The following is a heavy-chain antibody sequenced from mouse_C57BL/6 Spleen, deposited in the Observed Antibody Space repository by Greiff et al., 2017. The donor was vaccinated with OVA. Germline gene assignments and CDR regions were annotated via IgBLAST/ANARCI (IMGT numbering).Heavy chain of an antibody. V-gene: IGHV5-9*01. J-gene: IGHJ2*01. CDR2: ISGGGGNT. D-gene: IGHD4-1*01. CDR1: GFTFSSYT. CDR3: ARQSWGDYFDY. Sequence: EVQVVESGGGLVKPGGSLKLSCAASGFTFSSYTMSWVRQTPEKRLEWVATISGGGGNTYYPDSVKGRFTISRDNAKNTLYLQRGSLRSEDTALYYCARQSWGDYFDYWGQGTTLTVSS.